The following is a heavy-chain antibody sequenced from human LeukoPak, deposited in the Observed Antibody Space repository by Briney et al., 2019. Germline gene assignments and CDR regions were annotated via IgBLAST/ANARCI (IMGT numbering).Heavy chain of an antibody. V-gene: IGHV4-34*01. J-gene: IGHJ4*02. CDR3: ARHRRDYYGSGRMYYFDY. CDR2: INHSGST. D-gene: IGHD3-10*01. Sequence: PSETLSLTCAVYGESFSGYYWSWIRQPPGKGLEWIGEINHSGSTNYNPSLKSRVTISVDTSKNQFSLKLSSVTAADTAVYYCARHRRDYYGSGRMYYFDYWGQGTLVTVSS. CDR1: GESFSGYY.